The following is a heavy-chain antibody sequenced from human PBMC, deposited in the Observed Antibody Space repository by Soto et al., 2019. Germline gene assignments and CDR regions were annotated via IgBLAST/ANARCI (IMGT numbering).Heavy chain of an antibody. D-gene: IGHD5-12*01. CDR3: AKLLEAGGLDS. CDR2: ISGSGGNT. CDR1: GFTFRSYA. Sequence: EVQLLESGGGLVQSGGSLKLSCAASGFTFRSYAMSWVRQAPGKGLEWVSAISGSGGNTYYADSVKGRFTISRDNSKNTLYLVVNSLRAEDTALYYCAKLLEAGGLDSWGQGTLVTVSS. J-gene: IGHJ4*02. V-gene: IGHV3-23*01.